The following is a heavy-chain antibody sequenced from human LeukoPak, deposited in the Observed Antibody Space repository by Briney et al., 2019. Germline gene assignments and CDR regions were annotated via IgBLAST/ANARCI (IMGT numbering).Heavy chain of an antibody. Sequence: ASVKVSCKSSGYTFTIYGISWVRQAPGQGLEWMGWISAYNGNTNYAQKLQGRVTMTTDTSTSTAYMELRSLRSDDTAVYYCARVKEGYCSSTSCYGSKSYYYGMDVWGQGTTVTVSS. V-gene: IGHV1-18*01. CDR3: ARVKEGYCSSTSCYGSKSYYYGMDV. D-gene: IGHD2-2*01. CDR1: GYTFTIYG. CDR2: ISAYNGNT. J-gene: IGHJ6*02.